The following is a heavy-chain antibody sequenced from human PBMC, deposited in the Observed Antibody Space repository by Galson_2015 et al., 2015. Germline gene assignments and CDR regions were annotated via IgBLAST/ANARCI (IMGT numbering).Heavy chain of an antibody. CDR2: ISTYNGDT. J-gene: IGHJ5*02. D-gene: IGHD1-26*01. Sequence: SVKVSCKASGYSFITYGISWVRQAPGHGLEWLGWISTYNGDTKYAEKVQGRVTMTSDTSTSTAFMELGRLRSDDTAVFYCARVLGRGALWFDPRGQGTLVTVSS. CDR1: GYSFITYG. CDR3: ARVLGRGALWFDP. V-gene: IGHV1-18*01.